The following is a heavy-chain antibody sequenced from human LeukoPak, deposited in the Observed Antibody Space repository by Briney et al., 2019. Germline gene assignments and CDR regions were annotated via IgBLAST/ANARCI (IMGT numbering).Heavy chain of an antibody. Sequence: GGSLRLSCEVSGFHFADPSMDWVRQAPGKGLEWVSYISTTSSYIFYADSVKGRFTISRDNAKRSLYLQMNSLRAEDTAVYYCERDSSAYSSDTKTFDYWGQGTLVSVSS. V-gene: IGHV3-21*01. D-gene: IGHD2-21*01. J-gene: IGHJ4*02. CDR1: GFHFADPS. CDR2: ISTTSSYI. CDR3: ERDSSAYSSDTKTFDY.